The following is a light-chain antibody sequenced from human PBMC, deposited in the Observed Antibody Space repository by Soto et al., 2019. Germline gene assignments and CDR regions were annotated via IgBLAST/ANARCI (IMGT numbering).Light chain of an antibody. CDR1: SSDVGGYYY. J-gene: IGLJ1*01. CDR2: QVS. V-gene: IGLV2-14*01. CDR3: SSYTSSNTFYV. Sequence: QSALTQPASVSGSPGQSITISCTGTSSDVGGYYYVSWYQHHPGKAPKLMIYQVSNRPSGVSNRFSGSKSGNTASLTISGLQAEAEADYYCSSYTSSNTFYVFGTGTKLTVL.